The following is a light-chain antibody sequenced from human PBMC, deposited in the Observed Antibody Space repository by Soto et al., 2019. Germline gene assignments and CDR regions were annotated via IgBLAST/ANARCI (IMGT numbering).Light chain of an antibody. Sequence: DIVMTQSPDSLAVSLGERATINCKSSQSVLYSSNNKNYLAWYQQKPGQPTKLLIYWASTRESGVPDRFSGSGSWTDFTLTISSLQAEDVAVYYCQQYYSTPTWTFGQGTKVEIK. CDR1: QSVLYSSNNKNY. V-gene: IGKV4-1*01. CDR2: WAS. J-gene: IGKJ1*01. CDR3: QQYYSTPTWT.